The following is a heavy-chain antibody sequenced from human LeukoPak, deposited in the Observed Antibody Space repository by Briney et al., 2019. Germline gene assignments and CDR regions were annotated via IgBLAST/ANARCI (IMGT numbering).Heavy chain of an antibody. CDR3: ASSGSRWLIDKTYSPY. CDR2: IYYSGST. Sequence: SETLSLTCTVSGGSISSSSYYWGWIRQPPGKGLEWIGSIYYSGSTYYNPSLKSRVTISVDTSKNQFSLKLSSVTAADTAVYYCASSGSRWLIDKTYSPYWGQGTLVTVSS. V-gene: IGHV4-39*01. J-gene: IGHJ4*02. CDR1: GGSISSSSYY. D-gene: IGHD3-22*01.